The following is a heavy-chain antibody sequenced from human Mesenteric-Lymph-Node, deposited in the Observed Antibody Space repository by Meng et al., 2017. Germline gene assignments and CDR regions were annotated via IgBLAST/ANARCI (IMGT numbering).Heavy chain of an antibody. D-gene: IGHD3-22*01. V-gene: IGHV3-64*01. CDR3: ARGRYYYDSSGMNFDY. J-gene: IGHJ4*02. CDR2: ISSNGGST. CDR1: GFTFSSYA. Sequence: GESLKISCAASGFTFSSYAMHWVRQAPGKGLEYVSAISSNGGSTYYANSVKGRFTISRDNSKNTLYLQMGSLRAEDTAVYYCARGRYYYDSSGMNFDYWGQGTLVTVSS.